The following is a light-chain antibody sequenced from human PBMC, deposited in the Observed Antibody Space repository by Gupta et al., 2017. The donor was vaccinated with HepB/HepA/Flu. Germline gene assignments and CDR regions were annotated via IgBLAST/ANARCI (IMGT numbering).Light chain of an antibody. J-gene: IGLJ3*02. CDR3: CSDAGSDTWV. CDR2: DVS. V-gene: IGLV2-11*01. CDR1: SSDVGGYNY. Sequence: QSALTQPRSVSGSPGQSVTISCTGTSSDVGGYNYVSWYQQHPGKAHKLMIYDVSKRPAGVPDRFSGSKSGNTASLTISGPQAEDEADYYGCSDAGSDTWVFGGGTKLTVL.